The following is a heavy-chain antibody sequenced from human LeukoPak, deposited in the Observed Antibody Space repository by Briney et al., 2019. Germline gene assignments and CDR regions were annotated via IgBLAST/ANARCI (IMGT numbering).Heavy chain of an antibody. CDR3: ARGGKDIVVVPAATPSYYYYYMDV. CDR1: GYTFTGYY. V-gene: IGHV1-2*06. Sequence: ASVKVSCKASGYTFTGYYMHWVRQAPGQGLEWMGRIDPNSGGTEYAPQFQGRVTVTRDTSISTAYMELSSLTSDDTAVYYCARGGKDIVVVPAATPSYYYYYMDVWGKGTTVTVSS. CDR2: IDPNSGGT. J-gene: IGHJ6*03. D-gene: IGHD2-2*01.